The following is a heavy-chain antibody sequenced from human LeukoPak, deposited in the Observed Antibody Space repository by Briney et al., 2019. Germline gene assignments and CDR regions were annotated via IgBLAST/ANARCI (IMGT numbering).Heavy chain of an antibody. CDR2: ISSSGSTI. V-gene: IGHV3-48*03. CDR3: ARDPGYSSSSGYSSSWDYYYYYMDV. J-gene: IGHJ6*03. CDR1: GFTFSSYE. D-gene: IGHD6-13*01. Sequence: PGGSLRLSCAASGFTFSSYEMNWVRQAPGKGLEWVSYISSSGSTIYYADSVKGRFTISRDNAKNSLYLQMNSLRAGDTAVYYCARDPGYSSSSGYSSSWDYYYYYMDVWGKGTTVTVSS.